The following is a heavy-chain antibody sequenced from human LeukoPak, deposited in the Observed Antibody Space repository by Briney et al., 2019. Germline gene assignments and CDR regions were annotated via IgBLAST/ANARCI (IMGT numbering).Heavy chain of an antibody. D-gene: IGHD1-26*01. Sequence: GGSLRLSCAASGFTFSSYWMGWVRQAPGKGLEWVANIKQDGSEKYYVNSVKGRFTISRDNAKNSLYLQMNSLRAEDTAVYYCARDVSGSYYFDYWGQGTLVTVSS. J-gene: IGHJ4*02. V-gene: IGHV3-7*01. CDR3: ARDVSGSYYFDY. CDR2: IKQDGSEK. CDR1: GFTFSSYW.